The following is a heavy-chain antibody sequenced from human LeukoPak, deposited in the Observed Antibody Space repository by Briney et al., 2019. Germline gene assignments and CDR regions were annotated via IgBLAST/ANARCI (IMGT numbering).Heavy chain of an antibody. Sequence: SETLSLTCTVSGGSISSSSYYWGWIRQPPGKGLEWIGSIYYSGSTYYNPSLKSRVTISVDTSKNQFSLKLSSVTAADTAVYYCARTLRESYSFDYWGQGTLVTVSS. CDR2: IYYSGST. D-gene: IGHD1-26*01. V-gene: IGHV4-39*01. J-gene: IGHJ4*02. CDR3: ARTLRESYSFDY. CDR1: GGSISSSSYY.